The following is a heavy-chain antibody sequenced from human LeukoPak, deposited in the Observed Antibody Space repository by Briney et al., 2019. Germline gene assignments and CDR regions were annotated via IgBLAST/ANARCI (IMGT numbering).Heavy chain of an antibody. Sequence: PGGSLRLSCAASGFTVSRNYMSWARLAPGKGLEWVSIITTAGATHYATSVKARFTISRDNSKNTVYLQMNSLRAEDTAVYYCATRGLSGYYYGMDVWGQGTLVTVSS. D-gene: IGHD3-10*01. CDR3: ATRGLSGYYYGMDV. CDR1: GFTVSRNY. CDR2: ITTAGAT. J-gene: IGHJ6*02. V-gene: IGHV3-66*01.